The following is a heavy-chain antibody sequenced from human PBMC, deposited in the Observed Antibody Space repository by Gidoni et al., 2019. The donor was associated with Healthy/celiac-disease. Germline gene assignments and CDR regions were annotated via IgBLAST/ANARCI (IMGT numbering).Heavy chain of an antibody. D-gene: IGHD6-13*01. CDR3: ASPGPTAGIAQNYYYYMDV. CDR1: GGTFSSYA. V-gene: IGHV1-69*01. J-gene: IGHJ6*03. Sequence: QVQLVQSRAEAKKPGSPVHVSRKASGGTFSSYAIGWVRQAPGQGPEWMGGIIPIFGTANYAQKFQGRVTITADESTSTAYMELSSLRSEDTAVYYCASPGPTAGIAQNYYYYMDVWGKGTTVTVSS. CDR2: IIPIFGTA.